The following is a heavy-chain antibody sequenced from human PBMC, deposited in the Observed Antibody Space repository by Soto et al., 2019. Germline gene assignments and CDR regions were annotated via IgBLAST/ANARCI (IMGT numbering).Heavy chain of an antibody. J-gene: IGHJ6*02. D-gene: IGHD6-13*01. Sequence: QVQLVESGGGVVQPGRSLRLSCAASGSTFSRYGMHWVRQAPGKGLEWVALISDDGNNKYYADPMKGRFTISRDNTKKTLHQQMNSLRAEDTAVYYCAQGRGSSSTHYYYAMDVWGQGTTVTVSS. CDR2: ISDDGNNK. CDR1: GSTFSRYG. CDR3: AQGRGSSSTHYYYAMDV. V-gene: IGHV3-30*03.